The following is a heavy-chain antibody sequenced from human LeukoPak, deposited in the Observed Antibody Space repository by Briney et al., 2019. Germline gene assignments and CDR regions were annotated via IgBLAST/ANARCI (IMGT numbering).Heavy chain of an antibody. Sequence: SETLSLTCTVSGGSISSSSYYWGWIRQPPGKGLEWIGSIYYSGSTYYNPSLKSRVTISVDTSKNQFSLKLSSVTAADTAVYYCARCRLGELSIYYFDYWGQGTLVTVSS. CDR2: IYYSGST. CDR1: GGSISSSSYY. V-gene: IGHV4-39*01. D-gene: IGHD3-10*01. CDR3: ARCRLGELSIYYFDY. J-gene: IGHJ4*02.